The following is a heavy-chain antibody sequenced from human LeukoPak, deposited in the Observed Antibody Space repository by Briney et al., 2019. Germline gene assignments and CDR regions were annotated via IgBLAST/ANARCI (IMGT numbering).Heavy chain of an antibody. Sequence: GGSLTLSCAVSGFTFSDYAMSWVRQAPGKGLEWVSGIGGSGGNTYYTDSVKGRFTISRDNSKNTMYLQMNSLRAEDTATYYCGRSARYADYWGQGTLVTVSS. V-gene: IGHV3-23*01. J-gene: IGHJ4*02. CDR2: IGGSGGNT. CDR3: GRSARYADY. CDR1: GFTFSDYA. D-gene: IGHD3-16*01.